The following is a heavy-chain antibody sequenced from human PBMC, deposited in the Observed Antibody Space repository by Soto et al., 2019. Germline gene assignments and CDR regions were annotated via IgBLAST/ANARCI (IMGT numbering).Heavy chain of an antibody. CDR1: GFTFSSYA. CDR2: IGGGGGST. V-gene: IGHV3-23*01. CDR3: AKDRDYGDYQVDWFDP. D-gene: IGHD4-17*01. J-gene: IGHJ5*02. Sequence: EVQLLESGGGLVQPGGSLRLSCAASGFTFSSYAMSWVRQAPGKGREWVSAIGGGGGSTYYADSVKGRFTISRDNSKNTLYLQMNSLRAEDTAVYYCAKDRDYGDYQVDWFDPWGQGTLVTVSS.